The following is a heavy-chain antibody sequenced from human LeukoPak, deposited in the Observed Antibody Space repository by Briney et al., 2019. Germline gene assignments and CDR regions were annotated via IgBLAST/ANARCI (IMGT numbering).Heavy chain of an antibody. CDR3: ARSDSSGYYRTVFDH. CDR2: IYPGDSDT. J-gene: IGHJ4*02. V-gene: IGHV5-51*01. CDR1: GYSFTTYW. D-gene: IGHD3-22*01. Sequence: GESLEISCKGSGYSFTTYWVGWARQIPGKGLEWMGIIYPGDSDTRYSPSFQGQVTISADKSISTAYLQWSSLKASDTAMYYCARSDSSGYYRTVFDHWGQGTLVTVS.